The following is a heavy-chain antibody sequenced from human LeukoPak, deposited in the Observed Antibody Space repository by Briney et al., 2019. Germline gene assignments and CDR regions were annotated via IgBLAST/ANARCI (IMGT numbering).Heavy chain of an antibody. Sequence: SETLSLTCAVYGGSFSGYYWSWIRQPPGKGLEWIGEINHSGSTNYNPSLKSRVTISVDTSKNQFSLKLSSVTAADTAVYYCARGRKSLANRPGWFDPWGQGTLVTVSS. CDR1: GGSFSGYY. V-gene: IGHV4-34*01. CDR3: ARGRKSLANRPGWFDP. CDR2: INHSGST. D-gene: IGHD1-26*01. J-gene: IGHJ5*02.